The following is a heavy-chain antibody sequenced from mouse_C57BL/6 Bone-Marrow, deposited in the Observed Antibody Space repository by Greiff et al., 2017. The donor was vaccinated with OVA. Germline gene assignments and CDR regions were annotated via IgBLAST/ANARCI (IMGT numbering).Heavy chain of an antibody. Sequence: QVQLQQSGAELAKPGASVKLSCKASGYTFTSYWMHWVKQRPGQGLEWIGYINPSSGYTKYNQKFKDKATLTADKSASTAYMQLSSLTYEDSAVYYCARSYYDYDGEFYYWGQGTTLTVSS. CDR1: GYTFTSYW. CDR2: INPSSGYT. CDR3: ARSYYDYDGEFYY. D-gene: IGHD2-4*01. J-gene: IGHJ2*01. V-gene: IGHV1-7*01.